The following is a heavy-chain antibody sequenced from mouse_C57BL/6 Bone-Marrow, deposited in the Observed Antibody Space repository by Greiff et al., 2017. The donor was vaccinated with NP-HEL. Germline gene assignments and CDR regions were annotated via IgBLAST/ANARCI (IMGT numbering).Heavy chain of an antibody. J-gene: IGHJ2*01. CDR3: ARRGWLLRGYFDY. CDR1: GFTFSDYG. D-gene: IGHD2-3*01. V-gene: IGHV5-17*01. Sequence: EVQRVESGGGLVKPGGSLKLSCAASGFTFSDYGMHWVRQAPETGLAWVAYISSGSSTIYYADTVKGRFPLSRDNAQNTLFLQMTSLRFEDTAMYYCARRGWLLRGYFDYWGQGTTLTVSS. CDR2: ISSGSSTI.